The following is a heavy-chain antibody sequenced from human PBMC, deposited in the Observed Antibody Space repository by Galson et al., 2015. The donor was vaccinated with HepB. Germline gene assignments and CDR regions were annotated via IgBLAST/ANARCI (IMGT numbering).Heavy chain of an antibody. V-gene: IGHV4-34*01. CDR3: ARGPSYFESSETY. Sequence: ETLSLTCAVYGGSFSGYFWSWIRQPPGKGLEWIGEINHRGSTNYNPSLKSRVTISVDTSKKQFSLKLSCVTAADTAVYYCARGPSYFESSETYWGQGALVTVSS. CDR1: GGSFSGYF. J-gene: IGHJ4*02. D-gene: IGHD3-22*01. CDR2: INHRGST.